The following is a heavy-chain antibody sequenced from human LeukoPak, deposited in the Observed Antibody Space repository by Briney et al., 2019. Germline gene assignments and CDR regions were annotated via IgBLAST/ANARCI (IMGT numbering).Heavy chain of an antibody. Sequence: SETLSLTCTVSGGSINNYYWSWIRQPPGKGLEYIGYIYYSGSANYNPSLKSRVTISIDPSKNQFSLKLSSVTAADTAVYYCARNGDYYEKSGYYYLFDFWGQGTLVTVSS. CDR2: IYYSGSA. CDR1: GGSINNYY. CDR3: ARNGDYYEKSGYYYLFDF. V-gene: IGHV4-59*01. J-gene: IGHJ4*02. D-gene: IGHD3-22*01.